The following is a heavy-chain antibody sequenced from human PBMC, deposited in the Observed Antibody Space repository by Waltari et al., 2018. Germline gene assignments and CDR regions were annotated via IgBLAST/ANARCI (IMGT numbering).Heavy chain of an antibody. CDR1: GFPSSSYY. V-gene: IGHV3-74*01. J-gene: IGHJ3*02. CDR2: INGDGTVT. Sequence: EAQVVESGGDSVRPGGSLRLSCPAFGFPSSSYYIPWVRKAPGKGLEWLSRINGDGTVTGYADAVKGRFIISRDYARNAVNLQMNSLRVDDSGLYYCARDPDWPTNIWGQGTMVTVSS. CDR3: ARDPDWPTNI. D-gene: IGHD3-9*01.